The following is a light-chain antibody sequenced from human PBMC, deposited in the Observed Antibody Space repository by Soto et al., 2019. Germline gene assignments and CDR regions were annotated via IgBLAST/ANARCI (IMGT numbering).Light chain of an antibody. CDR1: QSVSNN. CDR2: GAS. V-gene: IGKV3-15*01. Sequence: EIVLTQSPGTLSLSPGERATLSCRASQSVSNNYLAWYQQKPGQAPRLLIYGASTRATGIPARFSGSGSGTEFTLTISSLQSEDFAVYYCQQYNNWPPRVTFGPGTKVDIK. CDR3: QQYNNWPPRVT. J-gene: IGKJ3*01.